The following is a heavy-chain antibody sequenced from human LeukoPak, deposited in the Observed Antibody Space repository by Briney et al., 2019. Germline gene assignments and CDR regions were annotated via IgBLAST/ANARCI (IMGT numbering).Heavy chain of an antibody. CDR2: ISSSSSYI. J-gene: IGHJ4*02. CDR3: ARDQRWSNYVLDY. Sequence: GGSLRLSCAASGFTFSSYSMNWVRQAPGKGLEWVSSISSSSSYIYYADSVKGRFTISRDNAKNSLYLQMNSLRAEDTALYYCARDQRWSNYVLDYWGQGTLVTVSS. CDR1: GFTFSSYS. V-gene: IGHV3-21*04. D-gene: IGHD4-11*01.